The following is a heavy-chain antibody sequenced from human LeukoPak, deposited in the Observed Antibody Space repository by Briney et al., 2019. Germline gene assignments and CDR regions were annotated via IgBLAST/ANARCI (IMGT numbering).Heavy chain of an antibody. CDR3: ARLQSSSWYGRLYYYYYMDV. CDR2: IHHSGST. J-gene: IGHJ6*03. V-gene: IGHV4-4*02. CDR1: GGSISSSNW. Sequence: SGTLSLTCAVSGGSISSSNWWSWIRQPPGKGLEWIGEIHHSGSTHYNPSLKSPVTISVDTSKNQFSLKLSSVTAADTAVYYCARLQSSSWYGRLYYYYYMDVWGKGTTVTISS. D-gene: IGHD6-13*01.